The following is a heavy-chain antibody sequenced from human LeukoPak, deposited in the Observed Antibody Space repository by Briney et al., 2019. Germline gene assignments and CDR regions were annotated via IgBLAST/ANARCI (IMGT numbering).Heavy chain of an antibody. J-gene: IGHJ4*02. CDR3: ATGHLRGSTSPPDY. D-gene: IGHD2-2*01. Sequence: GGSLRLSCAASGFTFSSYAMSWVRQAPGKGLEWVSAISGSGGSTYYADSVKGRFTISRDNSKNTLYLQMNSLRAEDTAVYHCATGHLRGSTSPPDYWGQGTLVTVSS. V-gene: IGHV3-23*01. CDR1: GFTFSSYA. CDR2: ISGSGGST.